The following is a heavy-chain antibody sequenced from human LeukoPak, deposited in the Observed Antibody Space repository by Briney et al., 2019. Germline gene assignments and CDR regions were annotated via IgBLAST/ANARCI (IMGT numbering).Heavy chain of an antibody. CDR3: ARDWSGYNWSKFDY. CDR2: INTNTGNP. V-gene: IGHV7-4-1*02. CDR1: GYTFTSYA. Sequence: ASVKVSCKASGYTFTSYAMNWVRQAPGQGLEWMEWINTNTGNPTYAQGFTGRFVFSLDTSVSTAYLQISSLKAEDTAVYYCARDWSGYNWSKFDYWGQGTLVTVSS. J-gene: IGHJ4*02. D-gene: IGHD1/OR15-1a*01.